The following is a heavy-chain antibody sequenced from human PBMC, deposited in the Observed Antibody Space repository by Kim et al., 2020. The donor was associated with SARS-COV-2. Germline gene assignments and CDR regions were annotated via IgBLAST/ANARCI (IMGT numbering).Heavy chain of an antibody. D-gene: IGHD2-21*02. CDR2: IKKDGSEK. V-gene: IGHV3-7*01. CDR1: GFTFSSYW. CDR3: AREWYCGGDCYHEYSQH. Sequence: GGSLRLSCAASGFTFSSYWMSWVRQAPGKGLEWVSNIKKDGSEKYYVDSVKGRFTISRDNAKNSLYLQMNSLRAEDTAVYYCAREWYCGGDCYHEYSQHWGQGTLVTVSS. J-gene: IGHJ1*01.